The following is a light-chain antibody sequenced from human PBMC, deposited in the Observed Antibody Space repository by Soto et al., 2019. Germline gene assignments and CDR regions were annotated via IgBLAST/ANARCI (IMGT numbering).Light chain of an antibody. J-gene: IGLJ3*02. Sequence: QSVLTQSPSVSGAPGQRVTISCTGNSSNIGAGYDVHWYQQLPGTAPKLLIFDDSIRPSGVPDRFSASTSGTSAFLAITGLQAEDEADYYCQSYDTSLRGSVFGGGTKLTVL. V-gene: IGLV1-40*01. CDR1: SSNIGAGYD. CDR2: DDS. CDR3: QSYDTSLRGSV.